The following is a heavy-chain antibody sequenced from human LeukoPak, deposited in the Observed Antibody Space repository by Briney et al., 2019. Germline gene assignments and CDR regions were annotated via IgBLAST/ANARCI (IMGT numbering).Heavy chain of an antibody. CDR3: AKWGDYDVLTGYYVSDY. CDR1: GFTFSNYA. D-gene: IGHD3-9*01. J-gene: IGHJ4*02. Sequence: GASLRLSCAASGFTFSNYAMSWVRQAQGKGLEWVSAITGSGGNTYYADSVKGRFTTSRDNSKNTVFLQMNSLRAEDTAVYYCAKWGDYDVLTGYYVSDYWGQGTLVTVSS. V-gene: IGHV3-23*01. CDR2: ITGSGGNT.